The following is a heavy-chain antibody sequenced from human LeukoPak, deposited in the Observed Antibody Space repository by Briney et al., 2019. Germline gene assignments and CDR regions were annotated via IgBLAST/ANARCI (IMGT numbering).Heavy chain of an antibody. V-gene: IGHV1-69*05. CDR3: ARGYYLPYYYYYYMDV. CDR1: GGTFSSYA. D-gene: IGHD3-16*01. J-gene: IGHJ6*03. CDR2: IIPIFGTA. Sequence: SVKVSCKASGGTFSSYAISWVRQAPGQGLEWMGGIIPIFGTANYAQKFQGRVTITTDESTSTAYMELSSLRSEDTAVYYCARGYYLPYYYYYYMDVWGKGATVTVSS.